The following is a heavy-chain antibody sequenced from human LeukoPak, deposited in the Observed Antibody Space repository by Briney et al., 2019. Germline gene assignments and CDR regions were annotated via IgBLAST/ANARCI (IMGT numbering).Heavy chain of an antibody. D-gene: IGHD2-2*01. J-gene: IGHJ4*02. V-gene: IGHV4-39*01. CDR1: GGSISSSSYY. CDR3: ARGLLGVVPAAQRTYYFDY. CDR2: IYYSGST. Sequence: SETLSLTCTVSGGSISSSSYYWGWIRQPPGKGLEWIGSIYYSGSTYYNPSLKSRVTISVDTSKNQFSLKLSSVTAADTAVYYCARGLLGVVPAAQRTYYFDYWGQGTLVNVSS.